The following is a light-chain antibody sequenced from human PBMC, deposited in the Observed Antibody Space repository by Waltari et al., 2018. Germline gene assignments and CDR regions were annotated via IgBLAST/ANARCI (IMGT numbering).Light chain of an antibody. CDR1: KLGDKY. CDR3: QAWDSSYV. J-gene: IGLJ1*01. CDR2: QDS. V-gene: IGLV3-1*01. Sequence: SYELTQPPSVSVSPGQTASITCSGDKLGDKYACWYQQKPGQSPVLVIYQDSKRPSGIAERFSGSNSGNTATLTISGTQAMDEADYYCQAWDSSYVFGTGTKVTVL.